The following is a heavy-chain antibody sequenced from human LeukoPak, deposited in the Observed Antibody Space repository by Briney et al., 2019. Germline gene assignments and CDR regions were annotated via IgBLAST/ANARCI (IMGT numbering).Heavy chain of an antibody. CDR1: GGTFSGYA. J-gene: IGHJ4*02. V-gene: IGHV1-69*13. CDR3: ATDLAYYGSGPRFN. D-gene: IGHD3-10*01. Sequence: ASVKVSCKASGGTFSGYAISWVRQAPGQGLEWMGGIIPIFGTANYAQKFQGRVTITADESTSTAYMELSSLRSEDTAVYYCATDLAYYGSGPRFNWGQGTLVTVSS. CDR2: IIPIFGTA.